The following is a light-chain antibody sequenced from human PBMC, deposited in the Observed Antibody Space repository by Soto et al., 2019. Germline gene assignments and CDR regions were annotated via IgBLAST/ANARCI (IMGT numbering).Light chain of an antibody. CDR3: SSFAGSNTLVV. CDR1: SSDVGGYNY. V-gene: IGLV2-14*03. J-gene: IGLJ2*01. Sequence: QSALTQPASVSGSPGQSITISCTGTSSDVGGYNYVSWYQQHPGKAPKLMIYDVSSRPSGVSNRFSGSKSGNTASLTISGLQAEDEADYYCSSFAGSNTLVVFGGGTKVTVL. CDR2: DVS.